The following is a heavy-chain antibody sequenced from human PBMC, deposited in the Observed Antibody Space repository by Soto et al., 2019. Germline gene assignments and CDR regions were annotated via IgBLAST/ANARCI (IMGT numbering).Heavy chain of an antibody. J-gene: IGHJ6*04. V-gene: IGHV3-7*01. D-gene: IGHD2-15*01. CDR3: ARDRVPFCSFGTCDAGLDV. CDR1: GFTLSTHW. CDR2: IKQDGSEK. Sequence: ESGGGLVQPGGSLRLSCEASGFTLSTHWMIWVRQAPGKGLEWVGNIKQDGSEKYYVDSVKGRFTISRDNAKNSLYLLINSLRVEDTAVYYCARDRVPFCSFGTCDAGLDVWGKGTTVTVSS.